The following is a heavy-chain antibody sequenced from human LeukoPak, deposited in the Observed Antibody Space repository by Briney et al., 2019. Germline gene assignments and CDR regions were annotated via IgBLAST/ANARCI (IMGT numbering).Heavy chain of an antibody. V-gene: IGHV1-18*01. D-gene: IGHD6-25*01. CDR1: GYTFTSYG. J-gene: IGHJ6*02. CDR2: ISAYNGNT. CDR3: ARTKAVSPYYYYYGMDV. Sequence: ASVKVSCKASGYTFTSYGISWVRQAPGQGLEWMGWISAYNGNTNYAQKLQGRVTMTTDTSTSTAYMELRSLRSDDTAVYYCARTKAVSPYYYYYGMDVWGQGTTVTVSS.